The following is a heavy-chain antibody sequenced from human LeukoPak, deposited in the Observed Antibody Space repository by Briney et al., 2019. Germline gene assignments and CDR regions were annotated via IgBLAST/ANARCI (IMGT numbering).Heavy chain of an antibody. J-gene: IGHJ3*02. CDR2: ISSSSSNI. Sequence: GGSLRLSCAASGFTFSSYNMNWVRQTPGKGLEWVSYISSSSSNIYYADSVKGRFTISRDNAKNSLYLQMNSLRDEDTAVYYCARGNVRYSGSYLSAFDIWGQGTMVTVSS. CDR1: GFTFSSYN. D-gene: IGHD1-26*01. V-gene: IGHV3-48*02. CDR3: ARGNVRYSGSYLSAFDI.